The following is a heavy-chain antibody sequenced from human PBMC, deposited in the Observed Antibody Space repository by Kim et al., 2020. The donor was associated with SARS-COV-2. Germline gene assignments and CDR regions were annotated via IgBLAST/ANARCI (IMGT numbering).Heavy chain of an antibody. D-gene: IGHD6-13*01. CDR3: ARGRVTVEGAVGRDNDRGFDW. J-gene: IGHJ4*02. CDR2: IWYDGSHD. CDR1: GFRFSSYG. Sequence: GGSLRLSCAASGFRFSSYGMHWVRQAPGKGPEWVAVIWYDGSHDEYVDSVKGRFTTSRDNSKNTLYLQMHSLRGEDTAVYYCARGRVTVEGAVGRDNDRGFDWWGQGCLVTAS. V-gene: IGHV3-33*01.